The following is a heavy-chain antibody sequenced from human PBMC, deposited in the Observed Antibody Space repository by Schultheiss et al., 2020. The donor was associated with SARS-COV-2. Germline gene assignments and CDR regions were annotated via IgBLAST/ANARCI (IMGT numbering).Heavy chain of an antibody. D-gene: IGHD3-16*01. CDR2: IYYSGST. CDR3: ARHPAPWDYFDY. CDR1: GGSISSYY. Sequence: SETLSLTCTVSGGSISSYYWGWIRQPPGKGLEWIGYIYYSGSTNYNPSLKSRVTISVDTSKNQFSLKLSSVTAADTAVYYCARHPAPWDYFDYWGQGTLVTVSS. V-gene: IGHV4-59*08. J-gene: IGHJ4*02.